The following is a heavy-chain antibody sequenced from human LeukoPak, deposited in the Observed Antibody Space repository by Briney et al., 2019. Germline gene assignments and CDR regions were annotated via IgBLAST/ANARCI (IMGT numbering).Heavy chain of an antibody. CDR3: ARGGAVIIDPSLGWFDP. D-gene: IGHD3-22*01. CDR1: GFTFKSYT. V-gene: IGHV3-30*04. J-gene: IGHJ5*02. Sequence: GGSLRLSCTASGFTFKSYTIHWVRHAPGKGLEWVALISYDGSDKYTADSVKGRFTISRDNSKNTVYLQMNSLRVEDTAVYYCARGGAVIIDPSLGWFDPWGQGTLVTVSS. CDR2: ISYDGSDK.